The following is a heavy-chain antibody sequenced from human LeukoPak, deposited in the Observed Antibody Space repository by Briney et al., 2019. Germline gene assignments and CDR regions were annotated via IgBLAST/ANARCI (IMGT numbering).Heavy chain of an antibody. Sequence: GGSLRLSCAASGFTFSSYEMNWVRQAPGKGLEWVSYISSSGSTIYYADSVKGRFTISRDNAKSSLYLQMNSLRAEDTAVYYCARGDDYVWGSRAPNFDYWGQGTLVTVSS. CDR1: GFTFSSYE. CDR2: ISSSGSTI. J-gene: IGHJ4*02. CDR3: ARGDDYVWGSRAPNFDY. V-gene: IGHV3-48*03. D-gene: IGHD3-16*01.